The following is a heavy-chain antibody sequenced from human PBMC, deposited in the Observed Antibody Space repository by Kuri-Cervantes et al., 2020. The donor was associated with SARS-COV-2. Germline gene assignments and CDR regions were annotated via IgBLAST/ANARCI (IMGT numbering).Heavy chain of an antibody. CDR3: AREGRGYDFWRGDSVYYYGMDV. V-gene: IGHV1-18*04. J-gene: IGHJ6*02. CDR2: ISAYNCNT. D-gene: IGHD3-3*01. CDR1: GYTFTSYG. Sequence: ASVKVSCKASGYTFTSYGISWVRQAPGQGLEWMGWISAYNCNTNYAQKLQGRVTMTTDTSTSTAYMELRSLRSDDTAVYYCAREGRGYDFWRGDSVYYYGMDVWGQGTTVTVSS.